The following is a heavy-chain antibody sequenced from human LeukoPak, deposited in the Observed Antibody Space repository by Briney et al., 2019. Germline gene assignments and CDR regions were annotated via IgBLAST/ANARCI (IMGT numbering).Heavy chain of an antibody. CDR1: GVTFSTYP. J-gene: IGHJ4*02. D-gene: IGHD7-27*01. CDR3: VGNPARSGDFALKD. Sequence: PGGSLRLSCAASGVTFSTYPMHWVRQAPGRGLEYVSAINSDGRSTYYANSVKGRFTISRDNSKNTMYLQMGSLRTEDMAVYYCVGNPARSGDFALKDWGQGTLVTVSS. V-gene: IGHV3-64*01. CDR2: INSDGRST.